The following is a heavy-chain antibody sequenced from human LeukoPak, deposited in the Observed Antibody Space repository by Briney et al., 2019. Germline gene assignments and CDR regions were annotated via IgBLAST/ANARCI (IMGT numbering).Heavy chain of an antibody. Sequence: GASVKVSCKASGYTFTSYYMHWVRQAPGQGLEWMGLINPSDGSTTYPQKFQGRLIMTRDMSTSTVYMELSSLRSEDTAIYYCARTIAAAGRRWLDAFDIWGQGTMVTVSS. V-gene: IGHV1-46*01. CDR3: ARTIAAAGRRWLDAFDI. D-gene: IGHD6-13*01. CDR1: GYTFTSYY. J-gene: IGHJ3*02. CDR2: INPSDGST.